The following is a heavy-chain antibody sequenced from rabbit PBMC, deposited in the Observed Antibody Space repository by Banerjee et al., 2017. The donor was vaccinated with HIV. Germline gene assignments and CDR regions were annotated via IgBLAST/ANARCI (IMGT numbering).Heavy chain of an antibody. Sequence: QEQLEESGGDLVKPGASLTLTCIASGFSINNNFMCWVRQAPGKGLEWIGCIDNGDGSTYYAGWAKGRFTISKSSSTAVTMQMTSLTAADTSTYFCARAAANAGYFNLWGPGTLVTVS. J-gene: IGHJ4*01. CDR1: GFSINNNF. CDR3: ARAAANAGYFNL. D-gene: IGHD4-2*01. CDR2: IDNGDGST. V-gene: IGHV1S45*01.